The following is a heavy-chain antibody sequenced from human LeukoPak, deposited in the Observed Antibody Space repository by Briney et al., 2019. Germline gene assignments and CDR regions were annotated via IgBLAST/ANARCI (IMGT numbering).Heavy chain of an antibody. CDR2: IWYDGSNK. CDR3: ARADDSSGLGFQH. Sequence: PGGSLRLSCAASGFTFSSYGMHWVRQAPGKGLEWVAVIWYDGSNKYCTDSVKGRFTISRDNSKNTLYLQMNSLRAEDTAVYYCARADDSSGLGFQHWGQGTLVTVSS. CDR1: GFTFSSYG. J-gene: IGHJ1*01. V-gene: IGHV3-33*01. D-gene: IGHD3-22*01.